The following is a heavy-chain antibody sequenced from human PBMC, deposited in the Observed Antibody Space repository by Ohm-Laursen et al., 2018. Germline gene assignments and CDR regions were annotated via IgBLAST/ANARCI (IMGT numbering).Heavy chain of an antibody. D-gene: IGHD3-10*01. CDR2: IYYSGTT. V-gene: IGHV4-31*03. CDR3: ARDGRAITLVRGVISKSPGYYFDL. J-gene: IGHJ2*01. Sequence: TLSLTCTVSGGSITSGYYWNWIRQHPGKGLEWIGYIYYSGTTYYSPSLKSRVTMSADTSKNQFSLRLTSATAADTAVYYCARDGRAITLVRGVISKSPGYYFDLWGRGTLVTVSS. CDR1: GGSITSGYY.